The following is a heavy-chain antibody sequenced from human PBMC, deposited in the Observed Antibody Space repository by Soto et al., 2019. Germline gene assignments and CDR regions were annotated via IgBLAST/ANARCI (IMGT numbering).Heavy chain of an antibody. CDR3: ARENAYGDPNSFDY. CDR1: GFTFSSYN. J-gene: IGHJ4*02. Sequence: EVQLVESGGGLVKPGGSLRLSCTASGFTFSSYNMNWVRQAPGKGLEWVSSISSSSNYIYYADSMKGRFTISRDNAKNSLYLQMNSLRAEDTAVYYCARENAYGDPNSFDYWGQRTLVTVSS. D-gene: IGHD4-17*01. CDR2: ISSSSNYI. V-gene: IGHV3-21*02.